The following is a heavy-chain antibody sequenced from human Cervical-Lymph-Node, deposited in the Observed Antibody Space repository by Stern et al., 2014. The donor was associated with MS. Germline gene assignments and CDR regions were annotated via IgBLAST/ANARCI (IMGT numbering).Heavy chain of an antibody. Sequence: QVQLVESGAEVKKPGSSMKVSCKASGGIFSNYSITWVRQAPGQGLEWMGRIIPILAIANYAQKFQDRATITADNSRSTAYMELSSLTSNDTAVYYCARDSDFWGMDVWGQGTTVTVSS. D-gene: IGHD3-3*01. J-gene: IGHJ6*02. CDR3: ARDSDFWGMDV. CDR2: IIPILAIA. V-gene: IGHV1-69*09. CDR1: GGIFSNYS.